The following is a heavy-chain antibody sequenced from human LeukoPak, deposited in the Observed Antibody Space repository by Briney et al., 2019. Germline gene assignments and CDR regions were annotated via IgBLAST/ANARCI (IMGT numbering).Heavy chain of an antibody. CDR3: ARLGDYGDYPFDY. J-gene: IGHJ4*02. Sequence: KPSETLSLTCTVSGGSISSSSYYWGWIRQPPGKGLEWIGSIYYSGSSYYNPSVNSRVTISVDTSKNQFSLKLTSVTAADTAVYYCARLGDYGDYPFDYWGQGTLVTVSS. D-gene: IGHD4-17*01. CDR2: IYYSGSS. V-gene: IGHV4-39*01. CDR1: GGSISSSSYY.